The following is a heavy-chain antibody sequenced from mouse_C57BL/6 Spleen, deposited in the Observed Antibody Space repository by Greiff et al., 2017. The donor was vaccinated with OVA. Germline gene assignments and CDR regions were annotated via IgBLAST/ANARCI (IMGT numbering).Heavy chain of an antibody. D-gene: IGHD2-3*01. CDR2: ISDGGSYT. CDR1: GFTFSSYA. J-gene: IGHJ2*01. CDR3: ARGYDGYYPYFDY. Sequence: EVKLVESGGGLVKPGGSLKLSCAASGFTFSSYAMSWVRQTPEKRLEWVATISDGGSYTYYTDNVKGRFTISRDNAKNNLYLQMSHLKSEDTAMYYCARGYDGYYPYFDYWGQGTTLTVSS. V-gene: IGHV5-4*03.